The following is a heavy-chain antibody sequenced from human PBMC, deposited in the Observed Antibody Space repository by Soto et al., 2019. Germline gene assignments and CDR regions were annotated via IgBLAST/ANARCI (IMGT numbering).Heavy chain of an antibody. Sequence: GALRLSCAASGFTVTSYYMSWVRQAPGKGLEWVSLIYTGGNTNYADSVKGRFTISRDNSKNTLYLQMNSLRAEDTAVYYCARDYYYGSGNYYRADYYHYGMDVWGQGTTVTVSS. D-gene: IGHD3-10*01. CDR3: ARDYYYGSGNYYRADYYHYGMDV. CDR1: GFTVTSYY. CDR2: IYTGGNT. J-gene: IGHJ6*02. V-gene: IGHV3-53*01.